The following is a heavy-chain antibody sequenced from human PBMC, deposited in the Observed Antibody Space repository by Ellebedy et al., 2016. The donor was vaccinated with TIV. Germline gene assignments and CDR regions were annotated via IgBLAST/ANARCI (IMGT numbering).Heavy chain of an antibody. Sequence: MPSETLSLTCTVSGGSISSNYWDWIWQPPGKGLEWIGYIYNSVITNYNPSLKSRVTMSVDTSKRQLSLKLRSVTATDTAVYYCARRYSGSSYHYFDYWGQGTLVIVSS. D-gene: IGHD1-26*01. CDR3: ARRYSGSSYHYFDY. CDR2: IYNSVIT. V-gene: IGHV4-59*08. J-gene: IGHJ4*02. CDR1: GGSISSNY.